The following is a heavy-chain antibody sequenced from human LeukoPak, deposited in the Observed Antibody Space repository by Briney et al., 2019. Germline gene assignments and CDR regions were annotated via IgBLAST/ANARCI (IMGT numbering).Heavy chain of an antibody. V-gene: IGHV3-49*04. CDR1: GFTFGDYA. Sequence: GGSLRLSCTASGFTFGDYAMSWVRQAPGKGLEWVGFIRSKAYGGTTEYAASVKGRFTISRDDSKSIAYLQMNSLKTEDTAVYYCTREYYGSGSYWYDAFDIWGQGTMVTVSS. D-gene: IGHD3-10*01. CDR2: IRSKAYGGTT. J-gene: IGHJ3*02. CDR3: TREYYGSGSYWYDAFDI.